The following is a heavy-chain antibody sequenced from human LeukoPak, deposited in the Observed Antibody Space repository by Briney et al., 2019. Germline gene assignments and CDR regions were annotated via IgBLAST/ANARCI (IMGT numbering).Heavy chain of an antibody. CDR1: GYGFTGYY. CDR3: ARTFPYDLWSGYSPYFDS. Sequence: ASVKVSCKECGYGFTGYYVHWVLQAPGEGLEWMGWINPNSGGTNYSQKFQGRVTMTRDTSISTAYMELSRLRSDDTAVYYCARTFPYDLWSGYSPYFDSWGQGTLVTVSS. D-gene: IGHD3-3*01. V-gene: IGHV1-2*02. J-gene: IGHJ4*02. CDR2: INPNSGGT.